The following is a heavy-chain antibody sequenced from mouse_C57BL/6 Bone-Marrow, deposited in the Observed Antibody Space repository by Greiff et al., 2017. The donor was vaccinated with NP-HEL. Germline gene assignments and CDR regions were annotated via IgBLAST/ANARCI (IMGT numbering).Heavy chain of an antibody. Sequence: QVQLQQSGAELVGPGASVTLSCKASGYTFTDYEMHWVKQTPVHGLEWIGAIDPETGGTAYNQKFKGKAILTAEKSSSPAYMELRSLTSEDSAVYYCTRSTTVGFLDYWGQGTTLTASS. D-gene: IGHD1-1*01. V-gene: IGHV1-15*01. J-gene: IGHJ2*01. CDR2: IDPETGGT. CDR3: TRSTTVGFLDY. CDR1: GYTFTDYE.